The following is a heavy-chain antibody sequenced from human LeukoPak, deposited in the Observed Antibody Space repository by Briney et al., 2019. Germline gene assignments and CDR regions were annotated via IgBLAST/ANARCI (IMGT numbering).Heavy chain of an antibody. CDR3: ARKTRVRGVT. D-gene: IGHD3-10*01. CDR1: GFTFSSYA. Sequence: GGSLRLSCAASGFTFSSYAMSWVRQAPGKGLEWVSAISGSGGSTYYADSVKGRFTISRDNSKNTTYLHMNSLRAANTAVYYCARKTRVRGVTWGQGTLVTVSS. CDR2: ISGSGGST. J-gene: IGHJ5*02. V-gene: IGHV3-23*01.